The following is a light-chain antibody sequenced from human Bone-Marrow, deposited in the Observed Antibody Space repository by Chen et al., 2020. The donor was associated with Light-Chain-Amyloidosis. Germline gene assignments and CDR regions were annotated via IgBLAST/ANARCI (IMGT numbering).Light chain of an antibody. CDR3: QVWDRSSDRPV. J-gene: IGLJ3*02. Sequence: SYVLTQPSSVSVAPGQPATIACGGNNIGSTSVHWYQQTPGQAPLLVVYDDSDRPSGIPERWSGSNSGNTATLNISRGEAGDEADYYCQVWDRSSDRPVFGGGTKLTVL. CDR1: NIGSTS. CDR2: DDS. V-gene: IGLV3-21*02.